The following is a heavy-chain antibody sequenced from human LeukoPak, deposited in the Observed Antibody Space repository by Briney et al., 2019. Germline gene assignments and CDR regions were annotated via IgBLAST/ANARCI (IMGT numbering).Heavy chain of an antibody. CDR1: GFTFSSYG. CDR3: ARGWPYDFWSGYYPSPYYYYYGMDV. Sequence: GGSLRLSCAASGFTFSSYGMHWVRQAPGKGLEWVAVIWYDGSNKYYADSVKGRFTISRDNSKNTLYLQMNSLRAEDTAVYYCARGWPYDFWSGYYPSPYYYYYGMDVWGQGTTVTVSS. J-gene: IGHJ6*02. D-gene: IGHD3-3*01. CDR2: IWYDGSNK. V-gene: IGHV3-33*08.